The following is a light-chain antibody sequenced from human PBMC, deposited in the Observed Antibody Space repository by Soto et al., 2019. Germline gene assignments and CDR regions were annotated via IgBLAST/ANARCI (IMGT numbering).Light chain of an antibody. CDR2: DAS. CDR3: QQYDNLPPLT. Sequence: DIQMTQSPSSLSASVGDRVTITCQARQDIRKYLNWYQQKPGKAPKRLIYDASNLETGVPSRFSGSGSGTDFTFTISSLQPEDIATYYCQQYDNLPPLTFGGGTKVEIK. J-gene: IGKJ4*01. CDR1: QDIRKY. V-gene: IGKV1-33*01.